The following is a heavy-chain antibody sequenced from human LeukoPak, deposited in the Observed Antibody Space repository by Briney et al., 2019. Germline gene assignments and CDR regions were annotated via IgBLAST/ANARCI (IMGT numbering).Heavy chain of an antibody. Sequence: ASVKVSCKASGYTFTGYYMHWVRQAPGQGLEWMGWVSPNSGGTNYAQKFQGRVTMTRDTSISTAYMELSRLRSDDTAVYYCASNIVVVPAAFDYWGQGTLVTVSS. V-gene: IGHV1-2*02. D-gene: IGHD2-2*01. J-gene: IGHJ4*02. CDR2: VSPNSGGT. CDR1: GYTFTGYY. CDR3: ASNIVVVPAAFDY.